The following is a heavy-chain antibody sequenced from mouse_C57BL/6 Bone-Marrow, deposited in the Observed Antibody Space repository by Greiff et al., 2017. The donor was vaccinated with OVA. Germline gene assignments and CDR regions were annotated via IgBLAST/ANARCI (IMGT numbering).Heavy chain of an antibody. V-gene: IGHV1-7*01. CDR3: ARITLYYFDY. D-gene: IGHD6-1*01. CDR2: INPSSGYT. CDR1: GYTFPSYW. Sequence: LQASGAELAKTGASGKLSFKAFGYTFPSYWMHWVKKRPGQGLGWIGYINPSSGYTKYNQKFKDKATLTADKSSSTAYMQLSSLTYEDSAVYYCARITLYYFDYWGQGTTLTVSS. J-gene: IGHJ2*01.